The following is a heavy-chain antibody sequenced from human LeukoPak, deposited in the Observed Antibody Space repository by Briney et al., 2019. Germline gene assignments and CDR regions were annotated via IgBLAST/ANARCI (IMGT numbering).Heavy chain of an antibody. CDR1: GFTFSSYA. CDR2: ISGSGGST. CDR3: AKGQWLARAGEYFQH. Sequence: GGSLRLSCAASGFTFSSYAMSWVRQAPGKGLEWVSAISGSGGSTYYADSVKGRFTISRDNSKNTLYLQMNSLRAEDTAVYYCAKGQWLARAGEYFQHWGQGTLVTVSS. J-gene: IGHJ1*01. D-gene: IGHD6-19*01. V-gene: IGHV3-23*01.